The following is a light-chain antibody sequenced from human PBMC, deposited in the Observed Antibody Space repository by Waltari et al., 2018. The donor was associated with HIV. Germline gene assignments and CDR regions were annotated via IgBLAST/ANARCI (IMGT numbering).Light chain of an antibody. CDR1: SRDVGGSTY. J-gene: IGLJ1*01. CDR3: SSYAASLFV. CDR2: EVS. V-gene: IGLV2-8*01. Sequence: QSALTQPPSASGSPGQSVTISCTGPSRDVGGSTYVSWYQQHPGKAPKLIIYEVSKRPSGVPDRFSGSKSGNTASLTVSGLQAEDEADYYCSSYAASLFVFGTGTKVTVL.